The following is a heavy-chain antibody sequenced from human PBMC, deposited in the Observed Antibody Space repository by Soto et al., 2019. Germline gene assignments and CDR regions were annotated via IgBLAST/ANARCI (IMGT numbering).Heavy chain of an antibody. CDR1: GFTFTSFT. CDR2: MSYDGART. CDR3: ARDRHYGDPNWFDP. J-gene: IGHJ5*02. D-gene: IGHD4-17*01. V-gene: IGHV3-30-3*01. Sequence: XVCLRLSCATSGFTFTSFTMHWVRQAPGKGLEWIAVMSYDGARTDYADAVKGRFTISRDTSKNTLYLQMNNLRPDDTAMYYCARDRHYGDPNWFDPWGQGTLVTVSS.